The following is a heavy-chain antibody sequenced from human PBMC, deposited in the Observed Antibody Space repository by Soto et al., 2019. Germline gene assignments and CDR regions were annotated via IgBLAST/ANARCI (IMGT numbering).Heavy chain of an antibody. D-gene: IGHD1-20*01. J-gene: IGHJ4*02. CDR1: GFTFSSYA. CDR3: AKEGRYNWNDRYYFDY. V-gene: IGHV3-23*01. Sequence: LRLSCAASGFTFSSYAVSWVRQAPGKGLEWVSAISGSGGSTYYADSVKGRFTISRDSSKNTLYLQMNSLTAEDTALYYCAKEGRYNWNDRYYFDYWGQGTLVTVSS. CDR2: ISGSGGST.